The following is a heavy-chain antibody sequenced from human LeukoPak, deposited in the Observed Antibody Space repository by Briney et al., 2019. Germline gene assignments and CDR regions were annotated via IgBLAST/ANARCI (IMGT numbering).Heavy chain of an antibody. Sequence: PGGSLRLSCAASGFTFDDHGMSWVSQAPGKGLECVSGINWNGGSAGYADSVKGPFNISRDNARNSLYLQMNSVRAEDTALYYCARDLGSGWTRFDYWGQGTLVTVSS. CDR3: ARDLGSGWTRFDY. CDR2: INWNGGSA. V-gene: IGHV3-20*04. D-gene: IGHD6-19*01. CDR1: GFTFDDHG. J-gene: IGHJ4*02.